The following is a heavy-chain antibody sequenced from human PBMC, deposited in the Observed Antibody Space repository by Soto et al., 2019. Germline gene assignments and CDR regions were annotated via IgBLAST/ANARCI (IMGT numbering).Heavy chain of an antibody. CDR3: TTDLMVRGYYYYGMDV. CDR1: GFTFSNAW. Sequence: EVQLVESGGGLVKPGGSLRLSCAASGFTFSNAWMSWVRQAPGKGLEWVGRIKSKTDGGTTDYAAPVKGRFTISRDDLKNTLYLQMNSLKTEDTAVYYCTTDLMVRGYYYYGMDVWGQGTTVTVSS. V-gene: IGHV3-15*01. J-gene: IGHJ6*02. CDR2: IKSKTDGGTT. D-gene: IGHD3-10*01.